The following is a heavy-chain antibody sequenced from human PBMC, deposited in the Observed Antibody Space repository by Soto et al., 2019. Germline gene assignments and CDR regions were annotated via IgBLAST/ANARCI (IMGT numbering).Heavy chain of an antibody. CDR1: GGSISSYY. J-gene: IGHJ6*03. Sequence: SETLSLTCTVSGGSISSYYWSWIRQPPGKGLEWIGYIYYSGSTNYNPSLKSRVTISVDTSKNQFSLKLSSVTAADTAVYYCARAPTDIVLMVYAPPTFYMDVWGKGTTVTVSS. V-gene: IGHV4-59*01. CDR2: IYYSGST. CDR3: ARAPTDIVLMVYAPPTFYMDV. D-gene: IGHD2-8*01.